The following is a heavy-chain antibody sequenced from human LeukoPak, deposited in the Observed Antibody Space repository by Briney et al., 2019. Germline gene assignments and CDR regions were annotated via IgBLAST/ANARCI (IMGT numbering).Heavy chain of an antibody. CDR2: INHSGST. Sequence: SETLSLTCAVYGGSFGGYYWSWIRQPPGKGLEWIGEINHSGSTNYNPSLKSRVTISVDTSKNQFSLKLSSVTAADTAVYYCARVRYSSSWYPFYFDYWGQGTLVTVSS. CDR1: GGSFGGYY. D-gene: IGHD6-13*01. CDR3: ARVRYSSSWYPFYFDY. J-gene: IGHJ4*02. V-gene: IGHV4-34*01.